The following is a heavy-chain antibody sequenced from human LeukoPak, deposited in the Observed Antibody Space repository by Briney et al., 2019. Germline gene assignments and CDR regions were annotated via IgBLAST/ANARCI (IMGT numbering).Heavy chain of an antibody. D-gene: IGHD1-1*01. CDR3: ARQTTSLYYGLDV. J-gene: IGHJ6*02. V-gene: IGHV5-51*01. CDR1: GNSFNTYW. Sequence: GESLKISCKGFGNSFNTYWIGWVRQTPEKGLEWMGIIYPDDSDTRYNPSFQGLVSISADKSISTAYLEWKSLKASDSGIYYCARQTTSLYYGLDVWGRGTTVTVSS. CDR2: IYPDDSDT.